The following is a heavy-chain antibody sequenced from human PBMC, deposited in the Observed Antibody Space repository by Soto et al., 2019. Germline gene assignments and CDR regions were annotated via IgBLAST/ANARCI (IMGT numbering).Heavy chain of an antibody. V-gene: IGHV4-59*13. CDR2: IHSSGIT. CDR3: ARVLTGAGFSFDS. J-gene: IGHJ4*02. Sequence: SETLSLTCTVFGGSITNYYWGWIRQPPGKGPEWIAYIHSSGITNYNPSLGSRVAISVDSSKNQCSLKLASMTAADTGIYYCARVLTGAGFSFDSGGQGARVTVPS. D-gene: IGHD7-27*01. CDR1: GGSITNYY.